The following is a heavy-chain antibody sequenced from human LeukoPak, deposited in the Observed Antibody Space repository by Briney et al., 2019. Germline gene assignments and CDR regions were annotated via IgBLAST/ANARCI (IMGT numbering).Heavy chain of an antibody. CDR3: ARESIVVVPTTMDDASDI. V-gene: IGHV3-7*01. D-gene: IGHD2-2*01. Sequence: PGGSLRLSCAASGFTFSHYHMSWVRQAPGKGLEWVANIKQDGSEQFYLDSVKGRFTISRDNAKNALYLQMHSLRVEDTAVYYCARESIVVVPTTMDDASDIWGQGTMVTVSS. J-gene: IGHJ3*02. CDR2: IKQDGSEQ. CDR1: GFTFSHYH.